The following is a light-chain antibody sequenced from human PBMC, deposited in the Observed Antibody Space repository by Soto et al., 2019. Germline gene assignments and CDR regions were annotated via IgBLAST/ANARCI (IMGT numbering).Light chain of an antibody. J-gene: IGKJ1*01. Sequence: EIEMTQSPGTMSVSPGERVTLSCRANQSVGTNLAWFQHKFGQAPRLLIYGASVRASGIPARFSGSGSGTEFTLTISSLQSEDFALYYCQQYNNSPPRTFGQGTKVDIK. CDR3: QQYNNSPPRT. CDR2: GAS. V-gene: IGKV3-15*01. CDR1: QSVGTN.